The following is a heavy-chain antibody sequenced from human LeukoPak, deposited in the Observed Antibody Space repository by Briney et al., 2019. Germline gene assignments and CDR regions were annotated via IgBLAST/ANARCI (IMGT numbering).Heavy chain of an antibody. D-gene: IGHD3-3*01. Sequence: GGSLRLSCAASGFTFSSYSMNWVRQAPGKGLEWVSSISSSSSYIYYADSVKGRFTISRDNAKNSLYLQMYSLRAEDTAVYYCARGRVFGVISWFDPWGQGTLVTVSS. CDR2: ISSSSSYI. CDR3: ARGRVFGVISWFDP. V-gene: IGHV3-21*01. CDR1: GFTFSSYS. J-gene: IGHJ5*02.